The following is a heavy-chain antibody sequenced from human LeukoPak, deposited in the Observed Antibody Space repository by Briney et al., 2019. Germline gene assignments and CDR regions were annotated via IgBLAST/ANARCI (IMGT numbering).Heavy chain of an antibody. CDR3: ARERGAVAGTLRYYYMDV. Sequence: GASVKVSCKASGYTFTGYYMHWVRQAPGQGLEWMGWINPNSGGTNYAQKFQGRVTMTRDTSISTAYMELSRLRSDDTAVYYCARERGAVAGTLRYYYMDVWGKGTTVTVSS. D-gene: IGHD6-19*01. CDR1: GYTFTGYY. CDR2: INPNSGGT. V-gene: IGHV1-2*02. J-gene: IGHJ6*03.